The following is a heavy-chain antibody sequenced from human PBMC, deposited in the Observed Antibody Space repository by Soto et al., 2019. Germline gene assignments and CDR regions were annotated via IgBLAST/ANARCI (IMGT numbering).Heavy chain of an antibody. CDR3: ATSLPIGIPSNLVYYYYMDV. CDR1: GYTLTELS. V-gene: IGHV1-24*01. D-gene: IGHD2-21*01. J-gene: IGHJ6*03. Sequence: ASVKVSCKVSGYTLTELSMHWVRQAPGKGLEWMGGFDPEDGETNYVQKFRGRVTMTEDTSSNTAYMELSSLRSEDTAVYYCATSLPIGIPSNLVYYYYMDVWGKGTTVTVSS. CDR2: FDPEDGET.